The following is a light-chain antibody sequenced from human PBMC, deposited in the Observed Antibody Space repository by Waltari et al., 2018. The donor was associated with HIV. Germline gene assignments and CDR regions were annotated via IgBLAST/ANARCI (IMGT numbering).Light chain of an antibody. CDR3: SSYTSSSTLVV. V-gene: IGLV2-14*01. Sequence: QSALTQPASVSGSPGQSITISCTGTSSDAGGYNYVSWYQQHPGKAPKLMIYEFSNRPSGVSNRFSGSKSGNTASLTISGLQAEDEADYYCSSYTSSSTLVVFGGGTKLTVL. J-gene: IGLJ2*01. CDR1: SSDAGGYNY. CDR2: EFS.